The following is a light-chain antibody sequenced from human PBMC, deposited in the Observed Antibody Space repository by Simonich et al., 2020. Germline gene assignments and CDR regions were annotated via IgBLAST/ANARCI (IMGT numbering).Light chain of an antibody. J-gene: IGLJ2*01. CDR3: SSYTSSSTVV. CDR2: EFS. V-gene: IGLV2-14*03. Sequence: QSALTQPASVSGSPGPSITISCTGTSSDVGGYNYVSWYQKHPGKAPKLMIYEFSNRTSGVSNCFSGSKAGNTASLTISGLQAEDEADYYCSSYTSSSTVVFGGGTKLTVL. CDR1: SSDVGGYNY.